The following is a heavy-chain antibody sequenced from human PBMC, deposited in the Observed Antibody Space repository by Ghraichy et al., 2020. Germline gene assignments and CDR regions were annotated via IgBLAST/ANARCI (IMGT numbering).Heavy chain of an antibody. D-gene: IGHD1-26*01. Sequence: GGSLRLSCAASGFTFSSYGMHWVHQAPGKGLEWVAFIRYDGSNKYYADSVKGRFTISRDNSKNTLYLQMNSLRAEDTAVYYCAKFSPEATTGSADYWGQGTLVTVSS. CDR1: GFTFSSYG. V-gene: IGHV3-30*02. J-gene: IGHJ4*02. CDR2: IRYDGSNK. CDR3: AKFSPEATTGSADY.